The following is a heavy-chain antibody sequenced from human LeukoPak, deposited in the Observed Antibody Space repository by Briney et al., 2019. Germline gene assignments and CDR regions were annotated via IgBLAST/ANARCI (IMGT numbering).Heavy chain of an antibody. J-gene: IGHJ4*02. Sequence: GRSLRLSCAASGFTFSSYAMHWVRQAPGKGLEWVAVISYDGSNKYYADSVKGRFTISRDNSKNTLYLQMNSLRAEDTAVYYCASSYDSRAYYFDYCGQGTLVTVSS. CDR3: ASSYDSRAYYFDY. CDR2: ISYDGSNK. V-gene: IGHV3-30-3*01. D-gene: IGHD3-22*01. CDR1: GFTFSSYA.